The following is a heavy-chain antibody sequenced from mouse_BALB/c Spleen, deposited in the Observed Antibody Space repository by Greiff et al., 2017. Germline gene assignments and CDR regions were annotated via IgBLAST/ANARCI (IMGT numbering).Heavy chain of an antibody. CDR2: ISYSGST. CDR1: GYSITSDYA. V-gene: IGHV3-2*02. J-gene: IGHJ3*01. Sequence: EVKLQESGPGLVKPSQSLSLTCTVTGYSITSDYAWTWIRQFPGNKLEWMGYISYSGSTSYNPSLKSRISITRDTSKNQFFLQLNSVTTEDTATYYCAREDGYPWFAYWGQGTLVTVSA. CDR3: AREDGYPWFAY. D-gene: IGHD2-3*01.